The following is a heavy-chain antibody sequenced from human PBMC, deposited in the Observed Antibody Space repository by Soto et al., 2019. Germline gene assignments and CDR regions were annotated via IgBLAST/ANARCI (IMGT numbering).Heavy chain of an antibody. CDR3: ARGRDSSSPFDY. J-gene: IGHJ4*02. CDR2: INHSGST. Sequence: SETLSLTCAVYGGSFSGYYWSWIRQPPGKGLEWIGEINHSGSTNYNPSLKSRVTISVDTSKNQFSLKLSSVTAADTAVYYCARGRDSSSPFDYWGQGTLVTVSS. V-gene: IGHV4-34*01. D-gene: IGHD6-6*01. CDR1: GGSFSGYY.